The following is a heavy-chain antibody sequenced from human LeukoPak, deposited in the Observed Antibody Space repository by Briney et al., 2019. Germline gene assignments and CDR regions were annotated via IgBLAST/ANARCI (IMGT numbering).Heavy chain of an antibody. V-gene: IGHV4-59*01. CDR3: ARDRKVRGVRYFDY. D-gene: IGHD3-10*01. Sequence: SETLSLTCTVSGGSISSYYWSWIRQPPGKGLEWIGYIYYSGSTNYNPSLKSRVTISVDTSKDQFSLKLSSVTAADTAVYYCARDRKVRGVRYFDYWGQGTLVTVSS. CDR1: GGSISSYY. J-gene: IGHJ4*02. CDR2: IYYSGST.